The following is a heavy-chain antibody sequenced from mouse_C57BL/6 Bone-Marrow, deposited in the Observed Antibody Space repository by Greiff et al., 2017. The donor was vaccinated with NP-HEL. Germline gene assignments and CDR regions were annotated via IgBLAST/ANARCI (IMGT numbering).Heavy chain of an antibody. CDR2: INPNNGGT. Sequence: EVQLQQSGPELVKPGASVKISCKASGYTFTDYYMNWVKQSHGKSLEWIGDINPNNGGTSYNQKFKGKATLTVDKSSSTAYMELRSLTSEDSAVYYCARENLRYLYFDYWGQGTPLTVSS. CDR1: GYTFTDYY. D-gene: IGHD1-1*01. J-gene: IGHJ2*01. CDR3: ARENLRYLYFDY. V-gene: IGHV1-26*01.